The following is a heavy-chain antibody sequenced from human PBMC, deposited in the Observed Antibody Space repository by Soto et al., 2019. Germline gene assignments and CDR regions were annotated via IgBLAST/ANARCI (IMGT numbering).Heavy chain of an antibody. D-gene: IGHD6-13*01. CDR1: GVSISSSSYY. J-gene: IGHJ5*02. CDR2: IYYSGST. V-gene: IGHV4-39*01. Sequence: ETLSLTCTVSGVSISSSSYYCGWIRQPPEKGLEWIGSIYYSGSTYYNPSLKSRVTIAVDTSKNQFSLKLSSVTAADTAVYYCARWASSSWYSYTWFDPWGQGTLVTVSP. CDR3: ARWASSSWYSYTWFDP.